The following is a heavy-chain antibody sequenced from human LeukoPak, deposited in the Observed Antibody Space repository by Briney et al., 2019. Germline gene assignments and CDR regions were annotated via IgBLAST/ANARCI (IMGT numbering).Heavy chain of an antibody. CDR2: LSSSGGST. Sequence: GGSLRLSCSASGFTFSSYAMHWVLQAPGKGLEYVSALSSSGGSTYYADSVKGRFTISRDNSKNTLYLQMSSLRAEDTAVYYCAKGSSYFYDSSDYRLDYWGQGTLVTVSS. J-gene: IGHJ4*02. D-gene: IGHD3-22*01. V-gene: IGHV3-64D*06. CDR1: GFTFSSYA. CDR3: AKGSSYFYDSSDYRLDY.